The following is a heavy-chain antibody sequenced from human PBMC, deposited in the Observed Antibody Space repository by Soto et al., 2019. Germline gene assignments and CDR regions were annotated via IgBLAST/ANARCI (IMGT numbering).Heavy chain of an antibody. D-gene: IGHD2-15*01. Sequence: QSGGSLRLSCAASGFTFRTYAMSWVRQAPGKGLEWVSAISGSGGSTYYADSVKGRFTISRDNSKNTLYLQMNSLRAEDTAVYYCAKVNEPRGTKDLGYCSGGSCYAPDYWGQGTPVTVPQ. CDR2: ISGSGGST. V-gene: IGHV3-23*01. CDR1: GFTFRTYA. CDR3: AKVNEPRGTKDLGYCSGGSCYAPDY. J-gene: IGHJ4*02.